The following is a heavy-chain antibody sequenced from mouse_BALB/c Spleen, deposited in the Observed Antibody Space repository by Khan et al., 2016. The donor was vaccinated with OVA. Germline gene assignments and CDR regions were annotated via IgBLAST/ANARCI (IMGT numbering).Heavy chain of an antibody. Sequence: EVQLQESGPGLVKPSQSLSLTCSVTGYSITSGYYWNWIRQFPGNKLEWMGYITYGGSNNYNPSLKNRISITRDTSKNQFFLKLNSVTTEDTATXYCERGGRWFDYWGQGTLVTVSA. J-gene: IGHJ3*01. V-gene: IGHV3-6*02. CDR1: GYSITSGYY. CDR2: ITYGGSN. CDR3: ERGGRWFDY.